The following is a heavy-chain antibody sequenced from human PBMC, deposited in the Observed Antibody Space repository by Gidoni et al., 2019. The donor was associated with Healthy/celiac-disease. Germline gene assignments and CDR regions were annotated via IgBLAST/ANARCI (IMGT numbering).Heavy chain of an antibody. CDR2: INHSGST. V-gene: IGHV4-34*01. J-gene: IGHJ4*02. D-gene: IGHD5-18*01. CDR1: GGSFSGYY. CDR3: ARAVDTAMAPVDY. Sequence: QVQLQQWGAGLLKPSETLSLTCAVYGGSFSGYYWSWIRQPPGKGLEWFGEINHSGSTNYNPSLKSRVTISVDTSKNQFSLKLSSVTAADTAVYYCARAVDTAMAPVDYWGQGTLVTVSS.